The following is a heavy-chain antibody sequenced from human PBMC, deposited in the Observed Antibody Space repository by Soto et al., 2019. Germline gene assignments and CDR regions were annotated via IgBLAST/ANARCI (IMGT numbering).Heavy chain of an antibody. CDR1: GGTFSSYA. Sequence: QVQLVQSGAEVKKPGSSVKVSCKASGGTFSSYAISWVRQAPGQGLEWMGGIIPIFGTANYAQKFQGRVTITADDSTSTAYMELSSLRSEDTAVYYCATCSSTSCYGLYYYYGMDVWGQGTTVTVSS. CDR2: IIPIFGTA. V-gene: IGHV1-69*01. J-gene: IGHJ6*02. D-gene: IGHD2-2*01. CDR3: ATCSSTSCYGLYYYYGMDV.